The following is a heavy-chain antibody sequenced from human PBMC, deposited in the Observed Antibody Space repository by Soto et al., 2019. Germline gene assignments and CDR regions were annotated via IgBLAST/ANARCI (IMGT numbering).Heavy chain of an antibody. Sequence: QVQLVQSGAEVKKPGSSVKVSCKASGGTFSSYAISWVRQAPGQGLEWMGGIIPIFGTANYAQKFQGRVTITADESTSTAYMELSSLRSEDTAVYYCARRGSSDRGNNDAFDIWGQGTMVTVSS. CDR3: ARRGSSDRGNNDAFDI. CDR2: IIPIFGTA. V-gene: IGHV1-69*01. D-gene: IGHD3-16*01. CDR1: GGTFSSYA. J-gene: IGHJ3*02.